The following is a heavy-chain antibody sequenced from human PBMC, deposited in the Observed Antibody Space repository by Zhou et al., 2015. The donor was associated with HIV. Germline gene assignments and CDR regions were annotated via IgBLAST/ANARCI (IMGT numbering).Heavy chain of an antibody. Sequence: QVQLVQSGAEVKKPGSSVKVSCKPSGGTLSSYSISWVRQAPGEGLEWMGRIIPIVGITDYAQRFKERFTITADTSTTTASMELRSLRSDDTAVYYCARDQALLPYGDQIYQFFQHWGQGTLVTVSS. CDR3: ARDQALLPYGDQIYQFFQH. CDR1: GGTLSSYS. D-gene: IGHD4-17*01. CDR2: IIPIVGIT. J-gene: IGHJ1*01. V-gene: IGHV1-69*08.